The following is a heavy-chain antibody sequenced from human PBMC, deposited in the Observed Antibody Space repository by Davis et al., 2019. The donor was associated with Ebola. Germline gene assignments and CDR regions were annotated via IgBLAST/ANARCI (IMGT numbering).Heavy chain of an antibody. CDR3: ARDRGELWFGESGFGMDV. J-gene: IGHJ6*02. D-gene: IGHD3-10*01. CDR1: GYTFTSYD. V-gene: IGHV1-2*02. Sequence: ASVKVSCKASGYTFTSYDINWVRQAPGQGLEWMGWINPNSGGTNYAQKFQGRVTMTRDTSISTAYMELSRLRSDDTAVYYCARDRGELWFGESGFGMDVWGQGTTVTVSS. CDR2: INPNSGGT.